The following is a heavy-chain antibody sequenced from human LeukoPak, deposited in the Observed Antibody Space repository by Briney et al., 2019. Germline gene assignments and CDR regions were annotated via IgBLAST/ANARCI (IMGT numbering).Heavy chain of an antibody. D-gene: IGHD3-10*01. CDR2: INHSGST. CDR1: GGSFSGYY. V-gene: IGHV4-34*01. CDR3: ARDLPRGWFDP. J-gene: IGHJ5*02. Sequence: NPSETLSLTCAVYGGSFSGYYWSWIRQPPGKGLEWIGEINHSGSTNYNPSLKSRVTISVDTSKNQFSLKLSSVTAADTAVYYCARDLPRGWFDPWGQGTLVTVSS.